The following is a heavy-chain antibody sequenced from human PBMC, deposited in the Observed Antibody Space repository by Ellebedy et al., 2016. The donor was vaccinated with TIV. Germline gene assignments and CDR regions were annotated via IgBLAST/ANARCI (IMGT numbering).Heavy chain of an antibody. Sequence: GGSLRLSXAASGFTFSSYAMSWVRQAPGKGLEWVSAISGSGGSTYYADSVKGRFTISRDNSKNTLYLQMNSLRAEDTAVYYCAKDSCSSTSCRGGWFDPWGQGTLVTVSS. D-gene: IGHD2-2*01. CDR1: GFTFSSYA. V-gene: IGHV3-23*01. CDR2: ISGSGGST. J-gene: IGHJ5*02. CDR3: AKDSCSSTSCRGGWFDP.